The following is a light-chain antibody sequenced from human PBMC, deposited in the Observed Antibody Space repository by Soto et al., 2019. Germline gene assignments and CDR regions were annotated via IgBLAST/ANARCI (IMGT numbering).Light chain of an antibody. CDR2: DAS. CDR1: QSINDN. CDR3: QQRRDWPIT. V-gene: IGKV3-11*01. J-gene: IGKJ5*01. Sequence: EIVLTQSPATLSLSPGERATLSCRASQSINDNLAWYQQKPGQAPSLLIYDASNRATGIPARFSGSGSGTDFTLTISSLEPEDFAIYYCQQRRDWPITFGQGTRLEIK.